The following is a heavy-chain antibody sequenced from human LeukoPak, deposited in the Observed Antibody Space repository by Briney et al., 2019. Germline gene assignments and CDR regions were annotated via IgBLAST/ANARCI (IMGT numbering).Heavy chain of an antibody. V-gene: IGHV3-30*04. CDR3: ARARSSYGYGDAFDI. CDR1: GFTFSTYA. J-gene: IGHJ3*02. D-gene: IGHD5-18*01. CDR2: ISYDGSSK. Sequence: GGSLRLSCAASGFTFSTYAMHWVRQAPGKGLEWVAVISYDGSSKYYADSVKGRFTISRDNSKNTLYVQMNSLRAEDTAVYYCARARSSYGYGDAFDIWGQGTMVTVSS.